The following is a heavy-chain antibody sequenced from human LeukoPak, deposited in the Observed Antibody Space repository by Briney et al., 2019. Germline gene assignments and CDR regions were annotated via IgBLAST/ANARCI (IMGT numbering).Heavy chain of an antibody. D-gene: IGHD2-2*01. CDR2: INHSGST. CDR3: ARISVPAEPFDY. Sequence: SETLPLTCAVYGGSFSGYYWSWIRQPPGKGLEWIGEINHSGSTNYNPSLKSRVTISVDTSKNQFSLKLSSVTAADTAVYYCARISVPAEPFDYWGQGTLVTVSS. J-gene: IGHJ4*02. CDR1: GGSFSGYY. V-gene: IGHV4-34*01.